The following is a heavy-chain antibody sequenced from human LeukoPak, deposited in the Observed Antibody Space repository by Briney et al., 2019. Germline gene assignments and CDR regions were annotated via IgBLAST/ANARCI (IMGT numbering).Heavy chain of an antibody. Sequence: PGGSLRLSCAASGFTFSSYSMNWVRQAPGKGPEWVGVIWHNGSYKHYADSVKGRFTISRDNSKNTLYLQMNSLRAEDTAVYYCARALRYCSGGSCYSVDYWGQGTLVTVSS. CDR3: ARALRYCSGGSCYSVDY. D-gene: IGHD2-15*01. J-gene: IGHJ4*02. CDR2: IWHNGSYK. CDR1: GFTFSSYS. V-gene: IGHV3-33*08.